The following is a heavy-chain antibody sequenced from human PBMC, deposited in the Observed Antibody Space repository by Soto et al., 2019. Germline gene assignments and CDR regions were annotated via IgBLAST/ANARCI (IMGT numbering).Heavy chain of an antibody. CDR3: ARGWVITMVRGVMMAHWFDP. CDR1: GGSISSGGYY. J-gene: IGHJ5*02. Sequence: TLSLTCTVSGGSISSGGYYWSWIRQHPGKGLEWIGYIYYSGSTYYNPSLKSRVTISVDTSKNQFSLKLSSVTAADTAVYYCARGWVITMVRGVMMAHWFDPWGQGTLVTVSS. CDR2: IYYSGST. D-gene: IGHD3-10*01. V-gene: IGHV4-31*03.